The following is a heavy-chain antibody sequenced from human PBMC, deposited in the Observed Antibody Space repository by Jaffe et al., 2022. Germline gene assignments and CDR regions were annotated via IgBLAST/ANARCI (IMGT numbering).Heavy chain of an antibody. D-gene: IGHD6-6*01. J-gene: IGHJ6*03. Sequence: QVQLVQSGAEVKKPGASVKVSCKASGYTFTSYDINWVRQATGQGLEWMGWMNPNSGNTGYAQKFQGRVTMTRNTSISTAYMELSSLRSEDTAVYYCARGVRHRGSSSSGFVHQKLHYYYYYYMDVWGKGTTVTVSS. CDR1: GYTFTSYD. CDR3: ARGVRHRGSSSSGFVHQKLHYYYYYYMDV. CDR2: MNPNSGNT. V-gene: IGHV1-8*01.